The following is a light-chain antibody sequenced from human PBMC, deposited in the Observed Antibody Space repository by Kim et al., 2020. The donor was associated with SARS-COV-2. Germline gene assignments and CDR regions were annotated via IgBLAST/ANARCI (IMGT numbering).Light chain of an antibody. CDR1: HSISFW. Sequence: DIQMTQSPSTLSASVGDRVTITCRASHSISFWLAWYQQKPGKAPTLLIYDASTLERGVPSRFSGSGSGTEFSLTITSLQPDDFAAYYCQQYNSSDLSFGGGTKVDIK. V-gene: IGKV1-5*01. CDR2: DAS. J-gene: IGKJ4*01. CDR3: QQYNSSDLS.